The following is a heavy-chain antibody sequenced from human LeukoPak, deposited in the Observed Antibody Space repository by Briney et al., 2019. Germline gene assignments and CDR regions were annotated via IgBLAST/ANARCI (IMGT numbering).Heavy chain of an antibody. CDR3: AREEGTVTDHDAFDI. Sequence: RRSLRLSCAASGFTFSSYAMHWVRQAPGKGLEWVAVISYDGSNKYYADSVKGRFTISRDNSKNTLYLQMNSLRAEDTAVYYCAREEGTVTDHDAFDIWGQGTMVTVSS. D-gene: IGHD4-17*01. J-gene: IGHJ3*02. V-gene: IGHV3-30-3*01. CDR1: GFTFSSYA. CDR2: ISYDGSNK.